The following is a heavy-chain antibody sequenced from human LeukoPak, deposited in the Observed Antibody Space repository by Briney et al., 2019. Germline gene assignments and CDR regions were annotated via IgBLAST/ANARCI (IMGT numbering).Heavy chain of an antibody. J-gene: IGHJ3*02. V-gene: IGHV4-31*03. CDR1: GGSISSDF. D-gene: IGHD2-21*02. CDR3: AREVNVPVTSDGFDI. CDR2: IFHTGTA. Sequence: PSETLSLTCTVSGGSISSDFWRWLRQRPGKGLEWIGYIFHTGTAYYNPSLKSRVIISLDTSKNQFSLNLNSVTAADTAMYYCAREVNVPVTSDGFDIWGQGTLVTVSS.